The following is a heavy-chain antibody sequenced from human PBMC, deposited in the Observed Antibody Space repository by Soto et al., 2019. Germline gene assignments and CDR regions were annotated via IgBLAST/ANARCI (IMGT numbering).Heavy chain of an antibody. CDR2: SYHRGST. CDR3: ARVSSSGFDY. CDR1: GGSISSGGYY. Sequence: QVQLQESSPGLVKPSQTLSLTCTVSGGSISSGGYYWSWIRQRPGEGLEWIGYSYHRGSTYYNPSLKSRVSISLDMSENQFSLKLSSVTVADTAVYYCARVSSSGFDYWGQGMLVTVSS. D-gene: IGHD2-2*01. V-gene: IGHV4-31*03. J-gene: IGHJ4*02.